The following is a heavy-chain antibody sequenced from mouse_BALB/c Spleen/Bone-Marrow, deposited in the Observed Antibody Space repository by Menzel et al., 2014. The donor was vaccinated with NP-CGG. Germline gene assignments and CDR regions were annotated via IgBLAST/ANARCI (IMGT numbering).Heavy chain of an antibody. CDR2: ISDGGSYT. V-gene: IGHV5-4*02. CDR3: AREMAMDY. CDR1: GFTFSDYY. Sequence: EVQLVESGGGLVKPGGSLKLSCAASGFTFSDYYMYWVRQTPEKRLEWVATISDGGSYTYYPDSVKGRFTISRDNAKNNLYLKMSSLKSEDTAMYYCAREMAMDYWGQGTSVTVSS. J-gene: IGHJ4*01.